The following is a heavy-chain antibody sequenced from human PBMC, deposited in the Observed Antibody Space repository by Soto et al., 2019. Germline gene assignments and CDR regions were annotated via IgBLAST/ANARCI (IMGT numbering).Heavy chain of an antibody. Sequence: GGSLRLSCAASGFSFSSYSMNWVRQAPGKGLEWVSYISSSSSTIYYADSVKGRFTISRDNAKNSLYLQMNSLRAEDTAVYYCARHPERIAQIGWFDPWGQGTLVTVSS. CDR3: ARHPERIAQIGWFDP. D-gene: IGHD6-13*01. CDR1: GFSFSSYS. J-gene: IGHJ5*02. V-gene: IGHV3-48*01. CDR2: ISSSSSTI.